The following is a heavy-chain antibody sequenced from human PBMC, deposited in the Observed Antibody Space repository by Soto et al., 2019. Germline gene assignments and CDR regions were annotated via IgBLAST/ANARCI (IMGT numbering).Heavy chain of an antibody. J-gene: IGHJ6*02. Sequence: PVGSLRLSCAASGGTFSSYAMSWVRQAPGKGLEWVSAISGSGGSTYYADSVKGRFTISRDNSKNTLYLQMNSLRAEDTAVYYCAKDGGYCSRTSCYLSYYYYGMDVWGQGTTVTVSS. D-gene: IGHD2-2*01. CDR3: AKDGGYCSRTSCYLSYYYYGMDV. CDR2: ISGSGGST. CDR1: GGTFSSYA. V-gene: IGHV3-23*01.